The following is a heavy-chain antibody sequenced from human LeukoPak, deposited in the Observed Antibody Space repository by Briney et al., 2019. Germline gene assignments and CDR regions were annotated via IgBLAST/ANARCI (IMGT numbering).Heavy chain of an antibody. Sequence: GGSLRLSCAASGFSFSTYAMHWVRQAPGKGLEYVSAISSNGGSTYYANSLKDRFTISRDNSKNTMYLQMGSLRVEDMAVYYCARSKNWGQLWSSDALDIWGQGTMVTVSS. CDR2: ISSNGGST. D-gene: IGHD5-18*01. V-gene: IGHV3-64*01. CDR3: ARSKNWGQLWSSDALDI. J-gene: IGHJ3*02. CDR1: GFSFSTYA.